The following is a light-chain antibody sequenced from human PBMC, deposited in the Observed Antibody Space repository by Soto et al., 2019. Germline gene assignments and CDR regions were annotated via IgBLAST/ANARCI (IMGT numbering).Light chain of an antibody. CDR1: QGISSY. CDR2: DAS. V-gene: IGKV1-9*01. J-gene: IGKJ1*01. CDR3: QQYDSYPWT. Sequence: IQLTQSPSSLSASVGDRVTSTCRASQGISSYLGWYQQKPGKAPNLLIYDASTLHSGVPSRFSGGGSGTEFTLTISSLQPDDFATYYCQQYDSYPWTFGQGTKVDNK.